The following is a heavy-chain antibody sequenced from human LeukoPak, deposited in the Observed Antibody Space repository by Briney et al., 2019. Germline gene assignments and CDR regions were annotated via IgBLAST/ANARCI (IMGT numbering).Heavy chain of an antibody. CDR1: GSSVSSGSYY. V-gene: IGHV4-61*01. Sequence: SETLSLTCTVSGSSVSSGSYYWSWIRQPPGKGLEWIGYIYYSGSTNYNPSLKSRVTISVDTSKNQFSLKLSSVTAADTAVYYCARVYLRGKIDYWGQGTLVTVSS. CDR2: IYYSGST. CDR3: ARVYLRGKIDY. D-gene: IGHD3-16*01. J-gene: IGHJ4*02.